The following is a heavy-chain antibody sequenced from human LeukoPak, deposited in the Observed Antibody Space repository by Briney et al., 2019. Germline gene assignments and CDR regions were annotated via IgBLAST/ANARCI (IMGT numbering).Heavy chain of an antibody. Sequence: SETLSLTCAVYGGSFSGYYWSWIRQPPGKGLEWIGEINHSGSTNYNPSLKSRVTISVDTSKNQFSLKLSSVTAADTAVYYCARARPWRGGSCHSDYWGQGTLVTVSS. CDR1: GGSFSGYY. CDR2: INHSGST. J-gene: IGHJ4*02. D-gene: IGHD2-15*01. V-gene: IGHV4-34*01. CDR3: ARARPWRGGSCHSDY.